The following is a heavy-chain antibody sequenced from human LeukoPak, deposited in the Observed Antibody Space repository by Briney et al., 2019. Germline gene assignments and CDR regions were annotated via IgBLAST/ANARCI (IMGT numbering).Heavy chain of an antibody. J-gene: IGHJ4*02. V-gene: IGHV1-2*02. CDR3: ARDYQGSSWPDY. D-gene: IGHD6-13*01. CDR2: INPNSGGT. Sequence: ASVKVSCKASGYTFSSSGIRWVRQAPGQGLERMGWINPNSGGTNYAQKFQGRVTMTRDTSISTAYMELSRLRSDDTAVYYCARDYQGSSWPDYWGQGTLVTVSS. CDR1: GYTFSSSG.